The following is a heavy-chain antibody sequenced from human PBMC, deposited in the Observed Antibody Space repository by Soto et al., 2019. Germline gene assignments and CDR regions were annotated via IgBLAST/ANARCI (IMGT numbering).Heavy chain of an antibody. CDR1: GGSISSGDYY. J-gene: IGHJ5*02. CDR3: ARGPMFFGVGGYNWFDP. Sequence: PSETLSLTCTVSGGSISSGDYYWSWIRQPPGKGLEWIGYIYYSGSTYYNPSLKSRVTISVDTSKNQFSLKLSSVTAADTAVYYCARGPMFFGVGGYNWFDPWGQGTLVTVSS. V-gene: IGHV4-30-4*01. D-gene: IGHD3-3*01. CDR2: IYYSGST.